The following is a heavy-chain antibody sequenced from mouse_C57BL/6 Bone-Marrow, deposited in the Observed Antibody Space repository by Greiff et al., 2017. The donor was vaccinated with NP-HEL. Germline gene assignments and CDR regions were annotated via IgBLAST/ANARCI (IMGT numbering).Heavy chain of an antibody. CDR1: GYTFTDYE. V-gene: IGHV1-15*01. Sequence: VQGVESGAELVRPGASVTLSCKASGYTFTDYEMHWVKQTPVHGLEWIGAIDPETGGTAYNQKFKGKAILTADKSSSTSYMELRSLTSEDSAVYYCTRPIVTTSSAMDYWGQGTSVTVAS. CDR3: TRPIVTTSSAMDY. CDR2: IDPETGGT. D-gene: IGHD2-5*01. J-gene: IGHJ4*01.